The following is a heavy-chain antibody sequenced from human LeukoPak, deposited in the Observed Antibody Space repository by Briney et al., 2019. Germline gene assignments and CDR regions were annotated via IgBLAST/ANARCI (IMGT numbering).Heavy chain of an antibody. D-gene: IGHD3-10*01. CDR3: TRERAIYGSGKDFDF. V-gene: IGHV3-49*03. CDR1: GFTFGDYV. CDR2: IRNKPYGETT. Sequence: PGGSLRLSCSASGFTFGDYVMSWFRQAPGKGLEWVGFIRNKPYGETTQYAAPVKGRFTISRDDSKSIAYLQMNSLQPEDTAAYFCTRERAIYGSGKDFDFWGQGTLVTVSS. J-gene: IGHJ4*02.